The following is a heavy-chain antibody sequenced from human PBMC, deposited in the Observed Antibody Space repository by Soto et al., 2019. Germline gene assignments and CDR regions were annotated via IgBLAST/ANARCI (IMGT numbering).Heavy chain of an antibody. CDR3: ARGVVPYYFYMDV. D-gene: IGHD3-3*01. CDR2: ISSSSSTI. CDR1: GFTFSSYS. V-gene: IGHV3-48*01. Sequence: GGSLRLSCAASGFTFSSYSMNWVRQAPGKGLEWVSYISSSSSTIYYPDSVKGRFTISRENAKNSLYLQMNSLRAGDTAVYYCARGVVPYYFYMDVWGKGTTVTVSS. J-gene: IGHJ6*03.